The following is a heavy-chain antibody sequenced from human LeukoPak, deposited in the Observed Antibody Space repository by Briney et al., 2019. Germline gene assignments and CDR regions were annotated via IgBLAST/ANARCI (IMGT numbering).Heavy chain of an antibody. V-gene: IGHV4-34*01. CDR1: GGSFSGYY. CDR3: VGRQDTSGYYYVN. D-gene: IGHD3-22*01. CDR2: INHSGST. J-gene: IGHJ4*02. Sequence: SETLSLTCAVYGGSFSGYYWSWIRQPPGKGLEWIGEINHSGSTNYSPSLKSRVSISVVQSENQISLKLSSVTAADTAVYYCVGRQDTSGYYYVNWGQGTLVTVSS.